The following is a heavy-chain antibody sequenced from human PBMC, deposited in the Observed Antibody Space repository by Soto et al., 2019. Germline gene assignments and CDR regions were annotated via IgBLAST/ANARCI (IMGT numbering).Heavy chain of an antibody. CDR2: ISTSGSAI. J-gene: IGHJ6*03. V-gene: IGHV3-11*01. Sequence: GGSLRLSCAASGFTFSDYYMTWIRQAPGKGLEWVSYISTSGSAIYDADSVKGRFTISRDNAKNSLYLQMNSLRAEETAIYYCARLRDYCSGGRCYSGYYYYMDVWGKGTTVTVSS. D-gene: IGHD2-15*01. CDR1: GFTFSDYY. CDR3: ARLRDYCSGGRCYSGYYYYMDV.